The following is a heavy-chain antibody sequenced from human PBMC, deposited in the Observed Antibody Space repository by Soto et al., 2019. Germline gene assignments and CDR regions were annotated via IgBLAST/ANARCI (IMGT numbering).Heavy chain of an antibody. V-gene: IGHV3-23*01. D-gene: IGHD6-13*01. CDR1: GFTFSSYA. CDR3: AKEYEYSSSWERIDY. J-gene: IGHJ4*02. CDR2: ISGSGVST. Sequence: EVQLLESGGGLVRPGGSLRLSCAASGFTFSSYAMSWVRQAPGKGLEWVSAISGSGVSTYYADSVKGRFTISRDNSKNTRYLQMNSLRAEDTAVYYCAKEYEYSSSWERIDYWGQGTLVTVSS.